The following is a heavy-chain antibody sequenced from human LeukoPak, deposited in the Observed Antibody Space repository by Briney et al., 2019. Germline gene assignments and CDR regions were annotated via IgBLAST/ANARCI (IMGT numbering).Heavy chain of an antibody. Sequence: GESLKISCRGSGYSFNTYWIGWVRQMPGKGLEWMGIIYPGDSDTRYSPSFQGQVTMSADKSINTAYLQWSSLKASDNAMYYCARRQGCSSTSCPPDYWGQGTLVTASS. V-gene: IGHV5-51*01. CDR1: GYSFNTYW. CDR2: IYPGDSDT. D-gene: IGHD2-2*01. J-gene: IGHJ4*02. CDR3: ARRQGCSSTSCPPDY.